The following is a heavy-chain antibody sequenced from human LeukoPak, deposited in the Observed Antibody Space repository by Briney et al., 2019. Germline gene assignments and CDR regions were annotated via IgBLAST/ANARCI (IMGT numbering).Heavy chain of an antibody. J-gene: IGHJ4*02. CDR2: IYYSGST. V-gene: IGHV4-39*07. D-gene: IGHD6-13*01. CDR1: GGSISSSSYY. Sequence: SETLSLTCTVSGGSISSSSYYWGWIRRPPGKGLEWIGSIYYSGSTYYNPSLKSRVTISVDTSKNQFSLKLSSVTAADTAVYYCARRAASLVYWGQGTLVTVSS. CDR3: ARRAASLVY.